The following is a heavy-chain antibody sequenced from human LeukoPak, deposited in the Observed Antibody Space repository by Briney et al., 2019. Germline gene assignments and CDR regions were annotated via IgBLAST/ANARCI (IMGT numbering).Heavy chain of an antibody. D-gene: IGHD3-10*01. CDR3: ARVLGGSGSYSYFDY. J-gene: IGHJ4*02. CDR1: GFTFSSYD. CDR2: IGTAGDT. Sequence: GGSLRLSCTASGFTFSSYDMHWVRQGTGKGLEWVSAIGTAGDTYYGGSVKGRFTISRDNAKNSLFLQMNSLRAEDTAVYYCARVLGGSGSYSYFDYWGQGTLVTVSS. V-gene: IGHV3-13*01.